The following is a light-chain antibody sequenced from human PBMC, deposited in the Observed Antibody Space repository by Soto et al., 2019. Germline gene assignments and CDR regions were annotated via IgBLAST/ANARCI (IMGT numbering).Light chain of an antibody. CDR1: QSVTRSF. V-gene: IGKV3-20*01. CDR2: GAS. CDR3: HQYGSSPQA. Sequence: EIVLTQSPGTLSLSPGERVTLSRRASQSVTRSFLAWYQQKPGQAPRLLIYGASSRATGIPDRFSGSGSGTDFTLTISRLEPEDFAVYYCHQYGSSPQAFGPGTKVDIK. J-gene: IGKJ3*01.